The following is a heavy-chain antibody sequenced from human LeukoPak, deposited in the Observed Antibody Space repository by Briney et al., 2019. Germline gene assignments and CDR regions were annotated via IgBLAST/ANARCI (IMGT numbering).Heavy chain of an antibody. CDR1: GFTFSSYE. CDR2: ISSSGSTI. Sequence: SGGSLRLSCAASGFTFSSYEMNWVRQAPGKGLEWVSYISSSGSTIYYADSVKGRFTISRDNAKNSLYLQMNSLRAEDTAVYYCARDRSTNYFDYWGQGTRVTVSS. CDR3: ARDRSTNYFDY. J-gene: IGHJ4*02. V-gene: IGHV3-48*03. D-gene: IGHD2/OR15-2a*01.